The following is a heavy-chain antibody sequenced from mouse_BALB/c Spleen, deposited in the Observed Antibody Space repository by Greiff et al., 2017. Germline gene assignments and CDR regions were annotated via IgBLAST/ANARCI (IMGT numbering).Heavy chain of an antibody. CDR1: GYTFTSYT. CDR2: INPSSGYT. Sequence: QVQLQQSGAELARPGASVKMSCKASGYTFTSYTMHWVKQRPGQGLEWIGYINPSSGYTNYNQKFKDKATLTADKSSSTAYMQLSSLTSEDSAVYYCARSLDGLPLLAYWGQGTLVTVSA. CDR3: ARSLDGLPLLAY. D-gene: IGHD6-2*01. J-gene: IGHJ3*01. V-gene: IGHV1-4*01.